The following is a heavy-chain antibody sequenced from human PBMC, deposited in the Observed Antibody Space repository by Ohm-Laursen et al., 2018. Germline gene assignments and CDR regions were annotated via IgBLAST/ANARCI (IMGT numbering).Heavy chain of an antibody. Sequence: SETLSLTCTVSGGSISSYYWSWIRQPPGKGLEWIGYIYYSGSTNYNPSLKSRVTISVDTSKNQFSLKLSSVTAADTAVYYCARAKNYGDYSYGMDVWGQGTTVTVSS. D-gene: IGHD4-17*01. V-gene: IGHV4-59*01. J-gene: IGHJ6*02. CDR2: IYYSGST. CDR3: ARAKNYGDYSYGMDV. CDR1: GGSISSYY.